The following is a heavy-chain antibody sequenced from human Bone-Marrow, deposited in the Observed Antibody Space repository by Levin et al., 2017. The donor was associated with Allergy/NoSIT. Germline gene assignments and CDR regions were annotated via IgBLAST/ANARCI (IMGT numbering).Heavy chain of an antibody. CDR2: VNHDGSTI. J-gene: IGHJ4*02. D-gene: IGHD2-2*01. V-gene: IGHV3-74*01. CDR1: GFTFGSYW. Sequence: GGSLRLSCAASGFTFGSYWMHWVRQAPGKGLVWVARVNHDGSTIKYEDSVKGRFTVSRDNAKNTLDLQLDRLRVEDTAVYYGVRDIPGIPSALFDSWGRGILVTVSS. CDR3: VRDIPGIPSALFDS.